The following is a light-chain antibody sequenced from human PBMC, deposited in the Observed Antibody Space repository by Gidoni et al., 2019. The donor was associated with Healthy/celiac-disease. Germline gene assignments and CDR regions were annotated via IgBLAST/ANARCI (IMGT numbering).Light chain of an antibody. Sequence: EIVMTQSPATLSVSPGERATLSCRASQSVNNNLAWYQQKPGKAPRLLIYDASTRAPGIPARFSGSGSGTEFTLTISSLQSEDLAVYYCQQYTNWPPMYTFGQGTKLEIK. CDR2: DAS. V-gene: IGKV3-15*01. J-gene: IGKJ2*01. CDR1: QSVNNN. CDR3: QQYTNWPPMYT.